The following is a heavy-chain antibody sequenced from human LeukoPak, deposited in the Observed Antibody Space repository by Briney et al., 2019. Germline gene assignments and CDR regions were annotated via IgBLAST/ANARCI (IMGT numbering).Heavy chain of an antibody. J-gene: IGHJ4*02. CDR2: ISGSGGST. V-gene: IGHV3-23*01. CDR3: AKERDSSGYYHSFDY. Sequence: GGSLRLSCAASGFTFGSYAMSWVRQAPGKGLEWVSAISGSGGSTYYADSVKGRFTISRDNSKNTLYLQMNSLRAEDTAVYYCAKERDSSGYYHSFDYWGQGTLVTVSS. D-gene: IGHD3-22*01. CDR1: GFTFGSYA.